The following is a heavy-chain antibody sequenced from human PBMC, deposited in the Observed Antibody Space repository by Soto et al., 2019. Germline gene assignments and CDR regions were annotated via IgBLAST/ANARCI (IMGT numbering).Heavy chain of an antibody. Sequence: EVKLVESGGGLVQPGRSLKISCAASGFTFDDFAMHWVRLAPGKGLEWVSGMNWNGDSKAYAASVKGRFTISRDNAKKSLYLEMNSLRPAHTAFYYCTRDSIKSRWLPSNWFDAWVQGILVSVSA. CDR1: GFTFDDFA. CDR3: TRDSIKSRWLPSNWFDA. V-gene: IGHV3-9*01. D-gene: IGHD3-22*01. CDR2: MNWNGDSK. J-gene: IGHJ5*02.